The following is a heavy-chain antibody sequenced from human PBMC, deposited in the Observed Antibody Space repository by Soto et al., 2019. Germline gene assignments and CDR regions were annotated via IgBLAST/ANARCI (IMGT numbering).Heavy chain of an antibody. Sequence: SETLSLTWNVSCGSISSGDYYWTWIRQSPGKGLEWIGYIYYTGSTFYSPSLKSRVTISLDTSENHFSLDMNSVTAADTAVYFCERVYGHNTGYYSVYFMDVWGQGTTVTVS. CDR1: CGSISSGDYY. D-gene: IGHD5-18*01. CDR3: ERVYGHNTGYYSVYFMDV. V-gene: IGHV4-30-4*01. CDR2: IYYTGST. J-gene: IGHJ6*02.